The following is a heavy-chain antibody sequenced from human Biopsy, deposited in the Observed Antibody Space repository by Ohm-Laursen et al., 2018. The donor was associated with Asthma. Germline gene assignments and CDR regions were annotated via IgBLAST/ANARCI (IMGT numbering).Heavy chain of an antibody. D-gene: IGHD3-3*01. CDR1: GLSSSAYY. V-gene: IGHV4-34*01. Sequence: SDTLSLTCSMYGLSSSAYYWTWIRQTPGKGLEWIGESDHRGNTNTNATLKSRVTISKAKSANEFSLKMKSMTAADTAIYYCARGPEWSGLDIWGQGTTVTVSS. CDR3: ARGPEWSGLDI. CDR2: SDHRGNT. J-gene: IGHJ6*02.